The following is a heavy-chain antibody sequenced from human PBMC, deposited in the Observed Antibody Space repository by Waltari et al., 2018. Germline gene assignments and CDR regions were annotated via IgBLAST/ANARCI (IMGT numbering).Heavy chain of an antibody. CDR1: GYTFTSYY. J-gene: IGHJ6*02. V-gene: IGHV1-46*01. CDR2: INPSGGST. CDR3: ARDWGGYSYQTYYYYGMDV. D-gene: IGHD5-18*01. Sequence: QVQLVQSGAEVKKPGASVKVSCKASGYTFTSYYMHWVRQAPGHRLEWMGIINPSGGSTSYAQKFQGRVTMTRDTSTSTVYMELSSLRSEDTAVYYCARDWGGYSYQTYYYYGMDVWGQGTTVTVSS.